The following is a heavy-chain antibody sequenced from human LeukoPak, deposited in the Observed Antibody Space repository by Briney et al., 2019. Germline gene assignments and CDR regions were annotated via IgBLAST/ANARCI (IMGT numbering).Heavy chain of an antibody. CDR1: GYIFTGYY. CDR3: ARDSRVSGDY. Sequence: ASVKVSCKTSGYIFTGYYIHWVRQAPGQGLEWLGRIDPNSGGTSYAHNFQGRVTMTRDTSISTAYMDLSSLTSDDTAVYYCARDSRVSGDYWGQGTLVTVSS. D-gene: IGHD2-2*01. V-gene: IGHV1-2*06. J-gene: IGHJ4*02. CDR2: IDPNSGGT.